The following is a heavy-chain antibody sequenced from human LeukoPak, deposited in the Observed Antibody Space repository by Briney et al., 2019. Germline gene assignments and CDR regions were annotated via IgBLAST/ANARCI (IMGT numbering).Heavy chain of an antibody. CDR3: ARVAKEGISQYMDV. D-gene: IGHD3-3*02. V-gene: IGHV3-7*01. Sequence: GGSLRLSCEASGFPFSPYWMSWVRQAPGKGLEWVANIKQDGTEKYYVDSVKGQFTISRDSAKNSVHLQMNSLRAGDTAVYFCARVAKEGISQYMDVGGKGTTVTVSS. CDR1: GFPFSPYW. CDR2: IKQDGTEK. J-gene: IGHJ6*03.